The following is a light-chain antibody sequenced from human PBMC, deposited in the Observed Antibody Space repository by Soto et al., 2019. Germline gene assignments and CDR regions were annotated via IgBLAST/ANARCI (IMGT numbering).Light chain of an antibody. Sequence: EVVLTQSPATLSLSPGERATLSCRASQSVGMYLAWYQHKPGQAPRLLIYDASNRATGIPARFSGSGSGTDFTLTISSLEPEDFAVYYCQHRYSWPLTFGGGTSVEIK. CDR1: QSVGMY. CDR2: DAS. J-gene: IGKJ4*01. CDR3: QHRYSWPLT. V-gene: IGKV3-11*01.